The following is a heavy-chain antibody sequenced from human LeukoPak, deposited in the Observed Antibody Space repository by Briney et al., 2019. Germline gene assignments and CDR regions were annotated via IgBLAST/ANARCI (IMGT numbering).Heavy chain of an antibody. CDR1: GYTFTGYY. CDR2: INPNSGGT. J-gene: IGHJ3*02. Sequence: ASVKVSCKASGYTFTGYYMHWVRQAPGQGLEWMGWINPNSGGTNYAQKFQGWVTMTRDTSVSTAYMELSRLRSDDTAVYYCATLPGAAAVNYDAFDIWGQGTMVTVSS. V-gene: IGHV1-2*04. D-gene: IGHD6-13*01. CDR3: ATLPGAAAVNYDAFDI.